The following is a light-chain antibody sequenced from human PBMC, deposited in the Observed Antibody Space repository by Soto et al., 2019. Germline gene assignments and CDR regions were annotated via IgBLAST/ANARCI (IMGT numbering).Light chain of an antibody. V-gene: IGKV3-15*01. CDR2: VAS. CDR1: QSVSSN. CDR3: QQYNVWPLT. Sequence: EIVMTQSPATLSVSPGERATLSCRASQSVSSNLAWYQQKPGQTPKLLSYVASTRATGIPARFSGSGSGTEFTLPISSLQSEDFAVYYCQQYNVWPLTFGGGTKVEFK. J-gene: IGKJ4*01.